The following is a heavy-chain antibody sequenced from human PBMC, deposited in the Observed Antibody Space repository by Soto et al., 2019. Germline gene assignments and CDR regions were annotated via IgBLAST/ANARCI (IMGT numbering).Heavy chain of an antibody. Sequence: PSETLSLTCTVPGGSISSSSYYWGWIRQPPGKGLVWIGSIYYSGTTYYNPSLKSRVTISVDTSKNQFSLKLSSVTAADTAVYYCARHRGYYDILTGYYTELNFDYWGQGTLVTVSS. V-gene: IGHV4-39*01. CDR2: IYYSGTT. CDR1: GGSISSSSYY. D-gene: IGHD3-9*01. CDR3: ARHRGYYDILTGYYTELNFDY. J-gene: IGHJ4*02.